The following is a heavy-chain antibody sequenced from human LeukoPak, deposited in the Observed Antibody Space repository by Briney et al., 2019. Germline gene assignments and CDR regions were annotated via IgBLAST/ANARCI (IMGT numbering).Heavy chain of an antibody. J-gene: IGHJ4*02. CDR1: GIDISYHY. CDR2: IHTGGTT. Sequence: GGSLRLFCVASGIDISYHYVGWVRQAPGKGLEWVSVIHTGGTTHYADSVKGRFTISRDNSKNTVFLQMNTLRTEDTAVYFCAKDKPIDYWGQGTLVTVSS. CDR3: AKDKPIDY. D-gene: IGHD1-14*01. V-gene: IGHV3-66*02.